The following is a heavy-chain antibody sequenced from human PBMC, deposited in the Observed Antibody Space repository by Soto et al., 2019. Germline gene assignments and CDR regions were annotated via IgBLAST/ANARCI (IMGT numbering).Heavy chain of an antibody. Sequence: SETLSLTCTVSGASVTSFYWTWIRQPAGKSLEWIGHIYTSGDTKYNPSLKSRVTMSVDTSNNQFSLNLTSVTAADTAVYYCARDRYYYDTRGFYYYYGMDVWGQGTTVTVSS. CDR2: IYTSGDT. D-gene: IGHD3-22*01. CDR1: GASVTSFY. V-gene: IGHV4-4*07. J-gene: IGHJ6*02. CDR3: ARDRYYYDTRGFYYYYGMDV.